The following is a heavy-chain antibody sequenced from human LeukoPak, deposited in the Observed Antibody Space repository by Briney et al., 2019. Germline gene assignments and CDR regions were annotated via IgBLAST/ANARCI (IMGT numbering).Heavy chain of an antibody. D-gene: IGHD3-22*01. V-gene: IGHV4-34*01. CDR1: GGSFSGYY. Sequence: SETLSLTCAVYGGSFSGYYWSWIRQPPGKGLEWIGEINHSGSTNYNPSLKSRVTISVDTSKNQFSLKLSSVTAADTAVYYCAKGGRPPYYYDSSGYYFDYWGQGTLVTVSS. J-gene: IGHJ4*02. CDR3: AKGGRPPYYYDSSGYYFDY. CDR2: INHSGST.